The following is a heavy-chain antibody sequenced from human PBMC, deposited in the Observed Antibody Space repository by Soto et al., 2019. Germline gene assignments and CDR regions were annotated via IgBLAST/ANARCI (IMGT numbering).Heavy chain of an antibody. J-gene: IGHJ6*02. CDR1: GYSFNRYW. V-gene: IGHV5-51*01. CDR3: ARQKCRNYGSYYYYYEMDV. D-gene: IGHD1-7*01. Sequence: SLKISWKGSGYSFNRYWIGWVRQMPGKGLEWMGIIYPGDSDTRYSPSFQGQVTISADKSIRTAYLQWSSLKVSDTAMYYCARQKCRNYGSYYYYYEMDVWGQGTTVTVSS. CDR2: IYPGDSDT.